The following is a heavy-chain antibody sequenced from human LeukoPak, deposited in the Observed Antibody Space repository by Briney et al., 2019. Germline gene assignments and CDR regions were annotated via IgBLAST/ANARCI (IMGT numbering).Heavy chain of an antibody. D-gene: IGHD3-10*01. Sequence: SEPLSLTCTVSGGSISSGDYYWSWIRPPPGKGLEWIGYIYYSGSTYYNPSLKSRVTISVDTSKNQFSLKLSSVTAADTAVYYCARQKYGSGSYAFDYWGQGTLVTVSS. V-gene: IGHV4-30-4*01. CDR3: ARQKYGSGSYAFDY. J-gene: IGHJ4*02. CDR1: GGSISSGDYY. CDR2: IYYSGST.